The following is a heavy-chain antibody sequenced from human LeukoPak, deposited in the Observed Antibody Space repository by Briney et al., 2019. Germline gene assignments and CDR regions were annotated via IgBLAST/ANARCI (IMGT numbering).Heavy chain of an antibody. CDR2: ISWDGGST. J-gene: IGHJ3*02. Sequence: PGRSLRLSCAASGFTFDDYAMHWVRQAPGKGLEWVSLISWDGGSTYYADSVKGRFTISRDNSKNSLYLQMNSLRAEDTALYYCAKEYMAPGAFDIWGQGTMVTVSS. CDR3: AKEYMAPGAFDI. CDR1: GFTFDDYA. V-gene: IGHV3-43D*03. D-gene: IGHD1-14*01.